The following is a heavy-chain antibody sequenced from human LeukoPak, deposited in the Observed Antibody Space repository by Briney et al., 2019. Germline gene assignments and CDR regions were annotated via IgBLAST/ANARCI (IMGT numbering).Heavy chain of an antibody. CDR3: SRESGAFSPFGY. D-gene: IGHD1-26*01. J-gene: IGHJ4*02. V-gene: IGHV4-4*02. CDR1: GGSISSTNW. Sequence: ASRTLSLTCGVSGGSISSTNWWSWVRQPPGQGLEWIGEISLIGVTNYNPSLKSRVTMSLDRSKNHLSLTLASVNAADTAVYYCSRESGAFSPFGYWGQGTLVTVSS. CDR2: ISLIGVT.